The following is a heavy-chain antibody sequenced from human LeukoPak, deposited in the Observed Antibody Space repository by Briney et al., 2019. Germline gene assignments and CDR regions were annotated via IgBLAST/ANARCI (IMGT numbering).Heavy chain of an antibody. CDR1: GGSISSYY. CDR3: ARRDSSGWYNWFDP. Sequence: SETLSLTCTVPGGSISSYYWSWIRQRPGKGLEWIGYIYYSGSTNYNPSLKSRVTISVDTSKNQFSLKLSSVTAADTAVYYCARRDSSGWYNWFDPWGQGTLVTVSS. D-gene: IGHD6-19*01. J-gene: IGHJ5*02. V-gene: IGHV4-59*08. CDR2: IYYSGST.